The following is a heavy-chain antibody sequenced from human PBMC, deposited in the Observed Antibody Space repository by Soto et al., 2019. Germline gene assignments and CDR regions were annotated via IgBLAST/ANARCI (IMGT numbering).Heavy chain of an antibody. CDR2: ISSSSSYI. CDR1: GFTFSSYS. Sequence: EVQLVESGGGLVKPGGSLRLSCAASGFTFSSYSMNWVRQAPGKGLEWVSSISSSSSYIYYADSVKGRFTISRDNAKNSLYLQMNSLRAEDTAVYYCASIEGGYSTTPDYWGQGTLVTVSS. J-gene: IGHJ4*02. D-gene: IGHD1-26*01. CDR3: ASIEGGYSTTPDY. V-gene: IGHV3-21*01.